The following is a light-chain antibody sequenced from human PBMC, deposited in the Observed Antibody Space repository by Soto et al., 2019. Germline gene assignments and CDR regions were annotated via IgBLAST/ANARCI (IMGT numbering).Light chain of an antibody. CDR3: QQRSNWPIT. J-gene: IGKJ5*01. V-gene: IGKV3-11*01. CDR2: DAS. CDR1: RSVSSY. Sequence: EIVVAHSPATLSLSPGESATLSCMATRSVSSYLAWYQQKPGQAPRLLIYDASSRPTDIPARFSGSGSGTDFTLTISSLEPEDFALYYCQQRSNWPITFGQGTRLEIK.